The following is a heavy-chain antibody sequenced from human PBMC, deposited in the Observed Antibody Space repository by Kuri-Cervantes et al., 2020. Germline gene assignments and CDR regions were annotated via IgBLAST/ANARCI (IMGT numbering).Heavy chain of an antibody. CDR1: GAPIISDF. J-gene: IGHJ6*03. CDR3: ARRLGYCSGGSCYYMDV. D-gene: IGHD2-15*01. Sequence: SETLSLTCTVSGAPIISDFWSWIRQPPGKRLEWIAQIYYSGTTKYNPSLKSRVTISLDTSKNQFSLKLNSVTAADTAVYYCARRLGYCSGGSCYYMDVWGKGTTVTVSS. V-gene: IGHV4-59*12. CDR2: IYYSGTT.